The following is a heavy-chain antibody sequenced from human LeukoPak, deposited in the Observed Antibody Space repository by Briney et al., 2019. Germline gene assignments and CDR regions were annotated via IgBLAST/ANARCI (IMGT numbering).Heavy chain of an antibody. CDR1: GFTFSSYA. J-gene: IGHJ4*02. CDR2: ISYDGSNK. CDR3: ARGLVGATNYFDY. Sequence: GGSLRLSCAASGFTFSSYAMHWVRQAPGMGLEWVAVISYDGSNKYYADSVKGRFTISRDNSKNTLYLQMNSLRAEDTAVYYCARGLVGATNYFDYWGQGTLVTVSS. V-gene: IGHV3-30*04. D-gene: IGHD1-26*01.